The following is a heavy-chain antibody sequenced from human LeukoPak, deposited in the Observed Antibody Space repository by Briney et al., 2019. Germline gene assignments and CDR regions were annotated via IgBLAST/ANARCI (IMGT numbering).Heavy chain of an antibody. CDR2: IYSVGTT. D-gene: IGHD2-21*01. V-gene: IGHV3-66*02. CDR1: GFTVSGHY. Sequence: GGSLRLSCAASGFTVSGHYMSWVRQAPGKGLEWVSVIYSVGTTYYADSVKGRFTISRDNSKNTLSLQMNSLRAEDTAVYYCAREGRGDWTPLWGQGTLVTVSS. CDR3: AREGRGDWTPL. J-gene: IGHJ4*02.